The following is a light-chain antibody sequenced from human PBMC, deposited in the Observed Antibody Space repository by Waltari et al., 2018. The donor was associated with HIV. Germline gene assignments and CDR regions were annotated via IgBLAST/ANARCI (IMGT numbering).Light chain of an antibody. CDR1: QSVSSY. CDR3: QQRSNWPLT. Sequence: EIVLTQSPATLSLSPGERATLSCRASQSVSSYLAWYQQKPGQAPRLLIYDASNRATGIPARFSGSGSATDFTLTIGSLEPQDFAVYYCQQRSNWPLTFGGGTKVEMK. V-gene: IGKV3-11*01. CDR2: DAS. J-gene: IGKJ4*01.